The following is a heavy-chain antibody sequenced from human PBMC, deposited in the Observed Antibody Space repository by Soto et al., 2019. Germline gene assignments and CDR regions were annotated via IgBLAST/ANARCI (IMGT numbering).Heavy chain of an antibody. CDR1: GYTFTTYG. D-gene: IGHD1-1*01. V-gene: IGHV1-18*01. CDR3: ARGRYADY. J-gene: IGHJ4*02. Sequence: QVHLVRSGAEVKKPGASVKVSCKGSGYTFTTYGITWVRQAPGQGLEWMGWISAHNGNTNYAQKLQGRVTVTRDTSTSTAYMELRILISDHTAVYYCARGRYADYLGQGARVTVSS. CDR2: ISAHNGNT.